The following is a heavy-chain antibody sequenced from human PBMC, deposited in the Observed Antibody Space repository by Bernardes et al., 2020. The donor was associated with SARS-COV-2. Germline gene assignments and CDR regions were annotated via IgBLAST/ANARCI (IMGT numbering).Heavy chain of an antibody. CDR1: GYTFTSYG. CDR2: ISAYNGNT. Sequence: ASVKVSCMASGYTFTSYGISWVRQAPGQGLEWMGWISAYNGNTNYAQKLQGRVTMTTDTSTSTAYMELRSLRSDDTAVYYCAREAVMVVAATGPERFDYWGQGTLVTVSS. CDR3: AREAVMVVAATGPERFDY. J-gene: IGHJ4*02. D-gene: IGHD2-15*01. V-gene: IGHV1-18*01.